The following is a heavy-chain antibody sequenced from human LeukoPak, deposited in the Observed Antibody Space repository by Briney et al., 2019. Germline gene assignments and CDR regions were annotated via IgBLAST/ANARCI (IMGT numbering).Heavy chain of an antibody. D-gene: IGHD3-10*01. Sequence: PGGSLRLSCAASGFTFSSYAMSWVRQDPGEGLEWVSAISGSGGSTYYADSVKGRFTISRDNSKNTLYLQMNSLRAEDTAVYYCAKDPHYYGSGSNTDYWGQGTLVTVSS. J-gene: IGHJ4*02. V-gene: IGHV3-23*01. CDR2: ISGSGGST. CDR1: GFTFSSYA. CDR3: AKDPHYYGSGSNTDY.